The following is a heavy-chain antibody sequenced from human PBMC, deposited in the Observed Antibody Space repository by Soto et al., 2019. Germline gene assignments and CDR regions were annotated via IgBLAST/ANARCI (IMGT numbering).Heavy chain of an antibody. CDR1: DFSLTSTTMG. V-gene: IGHV2-26*01. CDR2: IFSNDEK. CDR3: ARIISTWYVELDY. Sequence: SGPTLVNPTETLTLTCIVSDFSLTSTTMGVSWIRQPPGKALEWLAHIFSNDEKSYSTSLKSRLTISKDTSKSQVVLTMTHMDPVDTATYYCARIISTWYVELDYWGQATLSTVSS. J-gene: IGHJ4*02. D-gene: IGHD6-13*01.